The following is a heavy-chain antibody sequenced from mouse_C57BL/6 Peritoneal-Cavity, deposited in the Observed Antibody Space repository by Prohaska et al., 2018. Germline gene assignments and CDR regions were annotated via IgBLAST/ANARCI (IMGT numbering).Heavy chain of an antibody. CDR1: GFTFSSYT. J-gene: IGHJ4*01. V-gene: IGHV5-9*01. CDR3: ERHAIYTNYYAMDY. CDR2: ISGGVGNT. Sequence: EVMLVESGGGLVKPGGSLKLSCAAPGFTFSSYTMSWVRQSPEKRLECVASISGGVGNTYYPDSVKGRFTISRDNAKNTLYTQMSRLWSEDTALYYCERHAIYTNYYAMDYWGQGTSDNVAS.